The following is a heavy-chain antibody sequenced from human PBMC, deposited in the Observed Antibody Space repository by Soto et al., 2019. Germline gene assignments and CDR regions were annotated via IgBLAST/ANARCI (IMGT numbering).Heavy chain of an antibody. D-gene: IGHD2-21*01. Sequence: SETLSLTCTVSGGSISSYYWSWIRQPPGKGLEWIGFIHYSGSTNYNPSLKSRVTMSVDTSKNQFSLKLTSVNAADTAVYCTRGGDAYKNGHWGQGTLVTVS. CDR2: IHYSGST. J-gene: IGHJ4*02. CDR1: GGSISSYY. CDR3: RGGDAYKNGH. V-gene: IGHV4-59*01.